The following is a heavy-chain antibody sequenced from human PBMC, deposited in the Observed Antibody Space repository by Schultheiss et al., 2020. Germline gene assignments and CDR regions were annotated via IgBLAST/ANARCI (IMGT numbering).Heavy chain of an antibody. D-gene: IGHD4-17*01. CDR1: GYSFTSYW. CDR3: ARLRRLKGGWVDY. CDR2: IYPGDSDT. V-gene: IGHV5-51*01. J-gene: IGHJ4*02. Sequence: GGSLRLSCKGSGYSFTSYWIGWVRQMPGKGLEWMGIIYPGDSDTRYSPSFQGQVTISADKSISTAYLQWSSLKASDTAMYYCARLRRLKGGWVDYWGQGTLVTVSS.